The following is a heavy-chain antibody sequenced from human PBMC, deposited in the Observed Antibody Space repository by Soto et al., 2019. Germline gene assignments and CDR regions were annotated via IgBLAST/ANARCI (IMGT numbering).Heavy chain of an antibody. CDR1: GYTFTSYY. V-gene: IGHV1-46*01. CDR3: ARDPVEMDTKERAFDY. Sequence: GASVKVSCKASGYTFTSYYMHWVRQAPGQGLEWMGIINPSGGSTSYAQKFQGRVTMTRDTSTSTVYMELSSLRSEDTAVYYCARDPVEMDTKERAFDYWGQGTLVTVSS. D-gene: IGHD5-18*01. J-gene: IGHJ4*02. CDR2: INPSGGST.